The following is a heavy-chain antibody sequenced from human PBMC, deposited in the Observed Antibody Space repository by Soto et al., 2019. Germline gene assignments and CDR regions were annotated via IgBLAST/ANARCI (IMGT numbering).Heavy chain of an antibody. CDR2: IIPILGIA. Sequence: QVQLVQSGAEVKKPGSSVKVSCKASGGTFSSYTISWVRQAPGQGLEWMGRIIPILGIANYAQKFQGRVTITADKSTSTAYMELSSLRSEDTAVYYCARGDLNYYDILHWGQGTLVTVSS. V-gene: IGHV1-69*02. CDR3: ARGDLNYYDILH. D-gene: IGHD3-22*01. CDR1: GGTFSSYT. J-gene: IGHJ1*01.